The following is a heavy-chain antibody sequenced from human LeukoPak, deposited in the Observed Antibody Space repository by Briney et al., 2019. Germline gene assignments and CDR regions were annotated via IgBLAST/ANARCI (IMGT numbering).Heavy chain of an antibody. V-gene: IGHV3-48*04. D-gene: IGHD6-13*01. J-gene: IGHJ1*01. CDR3: ASGYSSSLDPFQH. CDR1: GFTFSSYS. CDR2: ISSSSSTI. Sequence: GGSLRLSCAASGFTFSSYSMNWVRQAPGKGLEWVSYISSSSSTIYYADSVKGRFTISRDNAKNSLYLQMNSLRAEDTAVYYCASGYSSSLDPFQHWGQGTLVTVSS.